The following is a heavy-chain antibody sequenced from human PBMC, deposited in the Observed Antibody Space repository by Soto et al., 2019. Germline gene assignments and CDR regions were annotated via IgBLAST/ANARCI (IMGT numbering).Heavy chain of an antibody. V-gene: IGHV1-69*01. CDR3: TKQRGATGDEP. J-gene: IGHJ5*02. CDR2: IIPIFGTA. D-gene: IGHD1-26*01. CDR1: GGTFSSYA. Sequence: QVQLVQSGAEVMKPGSAVKVSCKASGGTFSSYAISWVRQAPGQGLEWMGGIIPIFGTANYAQKFQGRVRITADESTSTAYMELSSLRSEDTAVYYCTKQRGATGDEPWGQGTLVTVSS.